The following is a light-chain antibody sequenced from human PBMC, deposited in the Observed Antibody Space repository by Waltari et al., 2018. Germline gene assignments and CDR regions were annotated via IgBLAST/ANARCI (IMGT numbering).Light chain of an antibody. J-gene: IGLJ2*01. Sequence: WYQPHPGKAPKLMIYEVARWPSGVSDRFSGSKSGNTASLTISGLQAEDEADYYCTSYTTTKTVVFGGGTKVTVL. CDR3: TSYTTTKTVV. V-gene: IGLV2-14*01. CDR2: EVA.